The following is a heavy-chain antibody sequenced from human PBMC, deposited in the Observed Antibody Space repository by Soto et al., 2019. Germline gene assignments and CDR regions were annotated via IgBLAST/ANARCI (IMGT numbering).Heavy chain of an antibody. V-gene: IGHV5-51*01. J-gene: IGHJ4*02. CDR2: IYPGDSDV. Sequence: EVQLVQSGAELRKPGESLKISCQASGYTFSTYWVGWVRQRPGNGLDWMGNIYPGDSDVKYSPSFQGQVTISVDKSINTTYLQWSSLKASDTAVYYCARQNYPGYGGYDSVFDRWGQGTLVRASS. D-gene: IGHD5-12*01. CDR3: ARQNYPGYGGYDSVFDR. CDR1: GYTFSTYW.